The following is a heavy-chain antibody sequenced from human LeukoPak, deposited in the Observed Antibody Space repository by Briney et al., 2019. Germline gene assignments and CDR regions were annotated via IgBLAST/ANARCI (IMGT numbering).Heavy chain of an antibody. Sequence: SETLSLTCTVSGSSISSFHWSWIRQSPGKGLEWIGNIFDSGRTNYNPSLKSRVTISVDTSKNQFSLRLTSVTAADTAVYYCARRVGGGNYYFDYWGQGTLVTVSS. J-gene: IGHJ4*02. D-gene: IGHD3-16*01. CDR2: IFDSGRT. V-gene: IGHV4-59*08. CDR3: ARRVGGGNYYFDY. CDR1: GSSISSFH.